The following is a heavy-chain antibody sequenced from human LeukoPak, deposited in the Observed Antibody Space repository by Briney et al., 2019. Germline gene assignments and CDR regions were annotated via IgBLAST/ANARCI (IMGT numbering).Heavy chain of an antibody. CDR3: ARRGWSTELFEY. CDR2: IYPGDSDT. V-gene: IGHV5-51*01. J-gene: IGHJ4*02. CDR1: GYSFSTYW. Sequence: GESLKISCKGSGYSFSTYWVGWVRQMPGRGLEWMGTIYPGDSDTRYSPSFQGQVTISADKSITTAYLQWSSLKASDTAMYYCARRGWSTELFEYWGQGTLVTVSS. D-gene: IGHD2-8*02.